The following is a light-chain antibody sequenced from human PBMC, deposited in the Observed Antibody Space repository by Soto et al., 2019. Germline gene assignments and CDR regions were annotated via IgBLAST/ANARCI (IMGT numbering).Light chain of an antibody. CDR1: SSNIGINT. Sequence: QSVLTQPPSASGTPGQRVTISCSGSSSNIGINTVNWYQQLPGTAPKLLIFSNNQRPSGVPARFAGSQAGTSAALAISRLQYEDEAEYYCAAWDASLNGVVFGGGTKLTVL. V-gene: IGLV1-44*01. CDR3: AAWDASLNGVV. J-gene: IGLJ2*01. CDR2: SNN.